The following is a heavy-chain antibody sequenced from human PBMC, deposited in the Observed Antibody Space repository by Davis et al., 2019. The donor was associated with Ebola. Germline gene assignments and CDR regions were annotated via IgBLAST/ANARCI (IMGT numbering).Heavy chain of an antibody. J-gene: IGHJ6*02. CDR2: IDPSDSYT. CDR3: ARHGGVTGYYYYGMDV. V-gene: IGHV5-10-1*01. CDR1: GYSFTSYW. Sequence: GESLKISCQGSGYSFTSYWISWVRQMPGKGLEWMGRIDPSDSYTNYSPSFQGHVTISADKSISTAYLQWSSLKASDTAMYYCARHGGVTGYYYYGMDVWGQGTTVTVSS. D-gene: IGHD3-16*01.